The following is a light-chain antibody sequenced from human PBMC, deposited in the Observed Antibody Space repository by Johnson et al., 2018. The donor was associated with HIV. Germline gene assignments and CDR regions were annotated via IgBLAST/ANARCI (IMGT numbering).Light chain of an antibody. J-gene: IGLJ1*01. V-gene: IGLV1-51*01. CDR3: GTWDSSLSAYV. CDR2: DNN. CDR1: SSNIGNNS. Sequence: QSVLTQPPSVSAAPGQTVTISCSGSSSNIGNNSVSWYQQLPGTAPKLLIYDNNKRPSGIPDRFSGSKSGTSATLGITGLQTGDEADYYCGTWDSSLSAYVFGTGTKVTVL.